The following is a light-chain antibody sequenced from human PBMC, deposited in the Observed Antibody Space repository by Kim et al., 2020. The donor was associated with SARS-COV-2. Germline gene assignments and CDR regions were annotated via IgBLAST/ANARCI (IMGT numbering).Light chain of an antibody. V-gene: IGKV1-27*01. CDR2: AAS. CDR1: QDIANS. CDR3: QKYNSAPWT. Sequence: ASVGDRFTLTCRASQDIANSLAWYQQKPGKVPQVLIYAASTLQSGVPSRFSGSGSGTEFTLTIGSLQTEDVATYYCQKYNSAPWTFGPGTKVDIK. J-gene: IGKJ1*01.